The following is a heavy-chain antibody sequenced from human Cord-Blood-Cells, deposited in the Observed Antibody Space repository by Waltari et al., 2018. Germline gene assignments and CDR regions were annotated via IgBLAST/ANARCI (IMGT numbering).Heavy chain of an antibody. J-gene: IGHJ4*02. CDR1: GYTFTGSY. CDR3: ARGGIEYSSSLVNPYYFDY. V-gene: IGHV1-2*02. CDR2: INPNSGGT. Sequence: QVQLVQSGAEVKKPGASVKVSCKASGYTFTGSYMHWVRQATGPGLEWMGWINPNSGGTNYAQKCQGRVTMTRDTSISTAYMELSRLRSDDTAVYYCARGGIEYSSSLVNPYYFDYWGQGTLVTVSS. D-gene: IGHD6-6*01.